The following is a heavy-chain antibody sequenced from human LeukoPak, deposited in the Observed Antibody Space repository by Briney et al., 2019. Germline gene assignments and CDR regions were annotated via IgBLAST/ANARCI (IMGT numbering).Heavy chain of an antibody. CDR2: INSDGSST. D-gene: IGHD4-17*01. V-gene: IGHV3-74*01. CDR3: TSQFSTAGGY. J-gene: IGHJ4*02. Sequence: GGSLRLSCAASGFTLSHYRMNRLRQAPGKGLVWVSRINSDGSSTSYADSVKGRFTISRDNAKNTLYLQMNSLSADDTAVYYCTSQFSTAGGYWGQGTLVTVSS. CDR1: GFTLSHYR.